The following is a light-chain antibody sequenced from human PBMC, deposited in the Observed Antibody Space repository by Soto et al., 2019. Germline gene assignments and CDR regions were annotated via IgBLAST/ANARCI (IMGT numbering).Light chain of an antibody. J-gene: IGKJ3*01. Sequence: EIVLTQSPDTLSLSPGERATLSCRASQSVNNYLAWYQQVHGQAPRLLIYDASKRATGIPARFSGSGSGTDFTLTTSSLEPEDSAVYDCQLRSNWISTCGPGTKV. CDR2: DAS. CDR1: QSVNNY. CDR3: QLRSNWIST. V-gene: IGKV3-11*01.